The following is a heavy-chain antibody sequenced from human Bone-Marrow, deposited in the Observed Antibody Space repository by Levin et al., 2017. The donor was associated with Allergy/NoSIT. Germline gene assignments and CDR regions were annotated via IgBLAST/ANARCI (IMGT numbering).Heavy chain of an antibody. CDR1: GGYINRSSYF. V-gene: IGHV4-39*01. CDR3: VKHIRVQDEGRGFQHWFDP. Sequence: SETLSLTCTVSGGYINRSSYFWGWIRQPSGKGLEWIGSMSYSGNTNYNPSLKSRVTMSVDTSKNQFSLRLSPVAAADTAVYYCVKHIRVQDEGRGFQHWFDPWGQGTLVAVSS. CDR2: MSYSGNT. D-gene: IGHD1-14*01. J-gene: IGHJ5*02.